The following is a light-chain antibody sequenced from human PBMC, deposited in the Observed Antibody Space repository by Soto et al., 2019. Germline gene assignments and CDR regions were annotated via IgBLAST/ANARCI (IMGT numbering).Light chain of an antibody. Sequence: DIVMTQSPLSLPVTPGEPASISCRSSQSLLHSNGYNYLDWYLQKPGQSPQLLIYLGSNRASGVTDRFSGSGSGIDFTLKISRVEAEDVGVYYCMQALQTPYTFGQGTRLEIK. V-gene: IGKV2-28*01. CDR3: MQALQTPYT. CDR1: QSLLHSNGYNY. CDR2: LGS. J-gene: IGKJ5*01.